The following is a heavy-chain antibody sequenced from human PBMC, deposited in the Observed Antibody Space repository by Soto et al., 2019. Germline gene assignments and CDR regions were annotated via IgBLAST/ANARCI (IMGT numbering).Heavy chain of an antibody. CDR2: ISGSGGSS. Sequence: PGGSLRLSCAASGFAFSTYAMTWVRQAPGKGLEWVSVISGSGGSSYYADSVKGRFTISRDNSKNTLFLQMNGLRAGDTAVYYCAKVTKRAAAGRYEYYKYGMDVWGQGTTVTVSS. CDR3: AKVTKRAAAGRYEYYKYGMDV. J-gene: IGHJ6*02. CDR1: GFAFSTYA. D-gene: IGHD6-13*01. V-gene: IGHV3-23*01.